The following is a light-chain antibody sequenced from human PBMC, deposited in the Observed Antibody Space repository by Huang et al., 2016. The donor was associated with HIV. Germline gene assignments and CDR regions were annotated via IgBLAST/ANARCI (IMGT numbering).Light chain of an antibody. V-gene: IGKV1-33*01. J-gene: IGKJ2*01. CDR1: QDISNY. Sequence: DIQMTQSPSSLSASVGDRVTITCQASQDISNYLSWYQHKPGRAPKPRICDASSLETGVPSRFSGSGSGTYFTLTIASLQPEDVATYYCQHYDDPYTFGQGTKLEIK. CDR3: QHYDDPYT. CDR2: DAS.